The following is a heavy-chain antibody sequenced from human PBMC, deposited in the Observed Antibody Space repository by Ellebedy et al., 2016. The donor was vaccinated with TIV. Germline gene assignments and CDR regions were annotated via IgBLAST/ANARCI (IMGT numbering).Heavy chain of an antibody. V-gene: IGHV4-31*03. CDR1: GGSISSGAFY. CDR2: IYYSGST. J-gene: IGHJ4*02. D-gene: IGHD3-10*01. Sequence: MPSETLSLTCPVSGGSISSGAFYWTWIRQQPGKGLEWIGNIYYSGSTYYRPSLKTRVTISLATSNNQFSLRLKSVTAAYTAVYYCARDEGGSGSLSYWGQGSLVTVFS. CDR3: ARDEGGSGSLSY.